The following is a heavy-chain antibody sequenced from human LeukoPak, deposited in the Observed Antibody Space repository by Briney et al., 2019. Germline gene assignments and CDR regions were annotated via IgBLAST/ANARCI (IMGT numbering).Heavy chain of an antibody. Sequence: PSETLSLTCTVSGGSVSSSSYYWGRIRQPRGKGLEWIGSIYYSGSTYYNPSLKSRFTISVDTSKNHLSLKLSSVTAADTAVYYCVRHVGYYDTLSNLRDYWGQGTLVTVSS. CDR2: IYYSGST. V-gene: IGHV4-39*01. CDR1: GGSVSSSSYY. D-gene: IGHD3-22*01. J-gene: IGHJ4*02. CDR3: VRHVGYYDTLSNLRDY.